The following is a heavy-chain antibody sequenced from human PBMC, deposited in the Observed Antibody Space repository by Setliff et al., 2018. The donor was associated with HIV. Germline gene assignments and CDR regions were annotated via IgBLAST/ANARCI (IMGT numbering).Heavy chain of an antibody. V-gene: IGHV3-7*03. J-gene: IGHJ5*02. D-gene: IGHD1-26*01. CDR3: ANLWEMGA. Sequence: GGSLRLSCVASGFTFSRDWMDWVRQAPGKGLEWVATIKQDGSEIFYVDSVRGRFTISRDNARASLYLEMRSLRAEDTAVYLCANLWEMGAWGQGTLVTVSS. CDR1: GFTFSRDW. CDR2: IKQDGSEI.